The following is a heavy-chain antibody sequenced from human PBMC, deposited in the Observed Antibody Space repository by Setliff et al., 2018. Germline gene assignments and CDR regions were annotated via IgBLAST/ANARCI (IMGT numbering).Heavy chain of an antibody. CDR2: LQTYSGHT. V-gene: IGHV1-18*01. CDR1: GDSIPKNA. Sequence: ASVKVSCKASGDSIPKNAISWVRQAPGQGLEWMGWLQTYSGHTNYAQKFRGRATMTTDTSARTAYLELRALTSDDTAVYYCATDVNQWDPTYMDVWGEGTTVTVSS. J-gene: IGHJ6*03. D-gene: IGHD1-26*01. CDR3: ATDVNQWDPTYMDV.